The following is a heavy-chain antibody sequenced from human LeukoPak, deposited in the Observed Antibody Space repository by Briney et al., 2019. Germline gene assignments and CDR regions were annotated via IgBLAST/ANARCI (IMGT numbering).Heavy chain of an antibody. CDR2: INHSGST. J-gene: IGHJ5*02. CDR1: GGSFSGYY. Sequence: SETLSLTCAVYGGSFSGYYWSWIRQPPGKGLEWIGEINHSGSTNYNPSLKSRVTISVDTSKNQSSLKLSSVTAADTAAYYCARALGWFDPWGQGTLVTVSS. D-gene: IGHD7-27*01. CDR3: ARALGWFDP. V-gene: IGHV4-34*01.